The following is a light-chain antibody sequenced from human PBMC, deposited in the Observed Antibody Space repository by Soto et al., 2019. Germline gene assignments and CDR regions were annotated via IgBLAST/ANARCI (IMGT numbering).Light chain of an antibody. CDR2: DVT. CDR1: SSDVGRYNY. V-gene: IGLV2-11*01. CDR3: CSYAGGDIFV. J-gene: IGLJ1*01. Sequence: QSALTQPRSVSGSPGQSVTISCTGTSSDVGRYNYVSWYQQHPGKAPKLIIYDVTKRPSGVPDRFSGSKSGNTASLTISGLQAEDEVDYYCCSYAGGDIFVFGTGTKVTVL.